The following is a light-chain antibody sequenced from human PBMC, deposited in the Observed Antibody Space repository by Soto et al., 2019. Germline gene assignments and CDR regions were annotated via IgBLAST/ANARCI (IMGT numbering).Light chain of an antibody. V-gene: IGKV1-9*01. CDR3: QQLESYPST. Sequence: IHLTQSPSSLSASVLDIVTITFLASQGISSFLAWYQQKPGKAPKLLIYAASTLQIGVPSRFSGSGSGTDFTLTISSLQPEDFATYYCQQLESYPSTFGGGTKVDIK. CDR2: AAS. CDR1: QGISSF. J-gene: IGKJ4*01.